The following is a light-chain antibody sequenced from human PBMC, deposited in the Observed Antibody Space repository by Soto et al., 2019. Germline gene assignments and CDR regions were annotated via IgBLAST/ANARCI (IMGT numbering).Light chain of an antibody. Sequence: PGERVTLSCRASQSVSSSYLTWYQQKPGQAHRLLIYGASTRATGIPARFSGSGSGTDFTLTISSLQPEDFAVYYCQQDYNLPWTFGQGTKVEIK. CDR2: GAS. V-gene: IGKV3D-7*01. J-gene: IGKJ1*01. CDR3: QQDYNLPWT. CDR1: QSVSSSY.